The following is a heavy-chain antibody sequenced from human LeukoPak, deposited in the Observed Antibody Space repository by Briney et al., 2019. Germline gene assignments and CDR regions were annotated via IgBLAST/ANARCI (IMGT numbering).Heavy chain of an antibody. J-gene: IGHJ4*02. Sequence: GGSLRLSCAASGFTFGDYAMHWVRHAPGKGLEWVSGISWNSGSIGYADSVKGRFTISRDNAKNSLYLQMNSLRAEDTALYYCAKDDYDILTGSGGFDYWGQGTLVTVSS. V-gene: IGHV3-9*01. D-gene: IGHD3-9*01. CDR3: AKDDYDILTGSGGFDY. CDR1: GFTFGDYA. CDR2: ISWNSGSI.